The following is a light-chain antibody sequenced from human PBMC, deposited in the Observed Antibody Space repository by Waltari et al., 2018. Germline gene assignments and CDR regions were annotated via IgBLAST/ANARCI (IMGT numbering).Light chain of an antibody. CDR3: QQGHGLPLT. CDR2: AVS. V-gene: IGKV1-12*01. CDR1: RDISSW. J-gene: IGKJ4*01. Sequence: DIQMTQSPSSVSAPVGDRVPITCRASRDISSWLAWYQQKPGTAPKLLIYAVSSLQSGVPSRFSGSGSGTYFTLTISSLQPEDFAIYYCQQGHGLPLTFGGGTKVEIK.